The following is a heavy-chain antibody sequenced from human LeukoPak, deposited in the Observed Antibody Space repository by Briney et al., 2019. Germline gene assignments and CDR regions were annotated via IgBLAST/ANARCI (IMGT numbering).Heavy chain of an antibody. CDR1: GGSTNSSSYY. D-gene: IGHD4-17*01. CDR3: ASHTKYGDYVRWFDP. CDR2: IYYSGNS. Sequence: SETLSLTCTVSGGSTNSSSYYWGWIRQPPGKGLEWIGSIYYSGNSYYNPSLKRRVSILVDTSKNQFSLRLSSVTAADTAVYYCASHTKYGDYVRWFDPWGQGTLVTVSS. J-gene: IGHJ5*02. V-gene: IGHV4-39*01.